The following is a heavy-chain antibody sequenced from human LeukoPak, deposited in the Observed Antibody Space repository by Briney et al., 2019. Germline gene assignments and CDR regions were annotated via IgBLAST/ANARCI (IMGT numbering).Heavy chain of an antibody. J-gene: IGHJ5*02. V-gene: IGHV3-NL1*01. CDR2: IYSDSSA. CDR1: GLTFSSYN. CDR3: AKESASNALYYDFWSGYYTQNWFDP. Sequence: GGSLRLSCAVSGLTFSSYNMNWVRQAPGKGLEWVSVIYSDSSADYADSVKGRFTISRDNSKNTLYLQMNSLRAEDTAVYYCAKESASNALYYDFWSGYYTQNWFDPWGQGTLVTVSS. D-gene: IGHD3-3*01.